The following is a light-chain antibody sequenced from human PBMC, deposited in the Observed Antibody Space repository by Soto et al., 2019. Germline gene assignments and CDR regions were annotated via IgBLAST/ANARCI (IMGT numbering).Light chain of an antibody. Sequence: DIQMTQSPSSLSSSVGDRVTITCRASQSITNYLAWYQQKPGKVPKLLIYATSTLPAGVPSRFSGSGSGTDFPLTISSLQPEDVATYYYQRYNRAPQLTFGAGTKVEIK. CDR2: ATS. V-gene: IGKV1-27*01. CDR3: QRYNRAPQLT. CDR1: QSITNY. J-gene: IGKJ4*01.